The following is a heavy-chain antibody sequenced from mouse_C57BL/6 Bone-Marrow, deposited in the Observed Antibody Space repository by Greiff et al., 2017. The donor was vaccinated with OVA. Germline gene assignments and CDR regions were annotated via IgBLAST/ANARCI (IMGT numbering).Heavy chain of an antibody. Sequence: VQLQQPGAELVMPGASVKLSCKASGYTFTSYWMHWVKQRPGQGLEWIGEIDPSDSYTNYNQKFKGKSTLTVDKSSSTAYMQLSSLTSEDSAVYYCAREKRYDVYYVLAYWGQGTLVTVSA. CDR2: IDPSDSYT. CDR1: GYTFTSYW. CDR3: AREKRYDVYYVLAY. D-gene: IGHD2-3*01. J-gene: IGHJ3*01. V-gene: IGHV1-69*01.